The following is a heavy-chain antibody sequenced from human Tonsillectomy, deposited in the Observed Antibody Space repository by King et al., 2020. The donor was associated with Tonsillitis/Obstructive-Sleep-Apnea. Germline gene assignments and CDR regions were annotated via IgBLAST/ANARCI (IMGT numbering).Heavy chain of an antibody. J-gene: IGHJ4*02. V-gene: IGHV4-34*01. D-gene: IGHD3-3*01. Sequence: QVQLQQWGAGLLKPSETLSLTCAVYGGSFSGYYWSWIRQPPGKGLEWIGEINHSGSTNYNPSLKSRVTISVDTSKNQFSLKLSSVTAADTAVYYCARDPPRAETYYDFWSGYYSDYWGQGTLVTVSS. CDR2: INHSGST. CDR3: ARDPPRAETYYDFWSGYYSDY. CDR1: GGSFSGYY.